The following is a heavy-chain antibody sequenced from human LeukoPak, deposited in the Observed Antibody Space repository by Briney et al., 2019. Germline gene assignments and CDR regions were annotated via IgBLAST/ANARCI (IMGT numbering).Heavy chain of an antibody. CDR3: ARAPRPYYDILTGYYRGNNWFDP. CDR2: INPNSGGT. Sequence: ASVKVFCKASGYTFTGYYMHWVRQAPGQGLEWMGWINPNSGGTNYAQKFQGWVTMTRDTSISTAYMELSRLRSDDTAVYYCARAPRPYYDILTGYYRGNNWFDPWGQGTLVTVSS. J-gene: IGHJ5*02. D-gene: IGHD3-9*01. CDR1: GYTFTGYY. V-gene: IGHV1-2*04.